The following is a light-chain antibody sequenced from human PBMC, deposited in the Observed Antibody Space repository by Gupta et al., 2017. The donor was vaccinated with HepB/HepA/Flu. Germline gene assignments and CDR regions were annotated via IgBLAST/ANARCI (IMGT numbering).Light chain of an antibody. CDR1: SSNIGAGYD. CDR2: GKS. J-gene: IGLJ1*01. Sequence: QSVLTQPPSVTGAPGQRVTISCTGSSSNIGAGYDVHWYQQLPGTAPKLLIYGKSNRPSGVPDRFAGSKSGTAASLASTGLQAEDEADYYCQSDDSSLSGVFGTGTKVTVL. CDR3: QSDDSSLSGV. V-gene: IGLV1-40*01.